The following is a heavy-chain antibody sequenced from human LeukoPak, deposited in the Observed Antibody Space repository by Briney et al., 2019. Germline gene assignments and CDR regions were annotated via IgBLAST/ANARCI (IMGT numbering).Heavy chain of an antibody. CDR1: GFTFSNYA. V-gene: IGHV3-23*01. CDR3: AKGGWGTVLDY. CDR2: ISGSGDST. J-gene: IGHJ4*02. D-gene: IGHD3-16*01. Sequence: GGSLRLSCAASGFTFSNYAMPWVRQAPGKGLEWVSTISGSGDSTYYSDSVKGRFTISRDNSENTLYLQLNSLRAEDTAVYYCAKGGWGTVLDYWGQGTLVTVST.